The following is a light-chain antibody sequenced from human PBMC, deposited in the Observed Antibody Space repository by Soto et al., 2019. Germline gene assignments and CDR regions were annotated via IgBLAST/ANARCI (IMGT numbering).Light chain of an antibody. Sequence: QSALTQPASVSGSPGQSITISCTGTSSDVGGYNYVSWYQQHPGKAPKLMIYEVSNRPSGFSNRFSGSKSGNTASLTISGLQAEDEAEYYCSSYTSSSTPWVFGGGTKLTVL. CDR2: EVS. V-gene: IGLV2-14*01. CDR3: SSYTSSSTPWV. CDR1: SSDVGGYNY. J-gene: IGLJ3*02.